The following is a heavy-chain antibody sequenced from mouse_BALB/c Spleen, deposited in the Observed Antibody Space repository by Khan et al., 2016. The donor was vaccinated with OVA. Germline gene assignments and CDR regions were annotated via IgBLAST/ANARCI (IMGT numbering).Heavy chain of an antibody. CDR3: ARTARIKY. CDR1: GYSITSGYG. D-gene: IGHD1-2*01. CDR2: ISYSGRT. J-gene: IGHJ2*01. V-gene: IGHV3-2*02. Sequence: EVQLVESGPGLVKPSQSLSLTCTVTGYSITSGYGWNWIRQFPGNQQEWMGYISYSGRTNYNPSLKSRISITRDTSKNQFFLQLHSVTTEDTATYYCARTARIKYWGQGTTLTVSS.